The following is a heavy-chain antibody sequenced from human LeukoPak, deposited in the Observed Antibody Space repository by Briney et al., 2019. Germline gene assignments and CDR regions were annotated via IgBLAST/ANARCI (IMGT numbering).Heavy chain of an antibody. D-gene: IGHD6-13*01. CDR2: IRYDGSNK. Sequence: GGSLSLSCAASGFNFSSYGMHWVRQAPGKGLEWVAFIRYDGSNKYYADSVKGRFTISRHNSKNTLYLQMNSLRAEGTAVYYCAKDLCSCSWYPNPAIDYWGQGTLVTVSS. J-gene: IGHJ4*02. CDR3: AKDLCSCSWYPNPAIDY. CDR1: GFNFSSYG. V-gene: IGHV3-30*02.